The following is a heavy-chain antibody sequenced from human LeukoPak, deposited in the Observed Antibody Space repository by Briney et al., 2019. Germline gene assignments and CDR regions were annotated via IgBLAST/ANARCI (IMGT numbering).Heavy chain of an antibody. CDR2: ISGSGGST. V-gene: IGHV3-23*01. CDR1: GFTFSSYA. CDR3: AKVFDRDSSSWYYFDY. D-gene: IGHD6-13*01. Sequence: AGGSLRLSCAASGFTFSSYAMSWVRQAPGKGLEWVSAISGSGGSTYYADSVKGQFTISRDNSKNTLYLQMNSLRAEDTAVYYCAKVFDRDSSSWYYFDYWGQGTLVTVSS. J-gene: IGHJ4*02.